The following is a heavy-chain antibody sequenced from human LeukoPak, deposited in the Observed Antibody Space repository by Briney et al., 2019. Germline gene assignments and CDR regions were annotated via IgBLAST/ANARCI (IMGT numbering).Heavy chain of an antibody. D-gene: IGHD5-18*01. CDR2: ISYSGST. CDR3: ARAPRRYSYGYFDY. V-gene: IGHV4-59*01. J-gene: IGHJ4*02. CDR1: GGPIRSYH. Sequence: PSETLSLTCTVSGGPIRSYHWNWIRQPPGMGLEWIGYISYSGSTNYNPSLKSRVTISVDTSKNQFSLKLSSVTAADTAVYYCARAPRRYSYGYFDYWGQGTLVTVSS.